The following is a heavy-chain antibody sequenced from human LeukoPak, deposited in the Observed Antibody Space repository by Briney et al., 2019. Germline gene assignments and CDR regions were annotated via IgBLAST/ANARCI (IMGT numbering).Heavy chain of an antibody. CDR3: ARDMVGWLPHYYGMDV. Sequence: PGGSLRLSCAASGFTFSSYGMHWVRQAPGKGLEWVAVIWYDGSNKYYADSVRGRFTISGDNSKNTLYLQMNSLRAEDTAVYYCARDMVGWLPHYYGMDVWGKGTTVTVSS. CDR1: GFTFSSYG. CDR2: IWYDGSNK. J-gene: IGHJ6*04. V-gene: IGHV3-33*01. D-gene: IGHD3-9*01.